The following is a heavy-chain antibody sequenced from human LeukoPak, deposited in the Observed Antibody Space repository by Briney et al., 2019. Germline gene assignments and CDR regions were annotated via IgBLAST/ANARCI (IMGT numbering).Heavy chain of an antibody. J-gene: IGHJ4*02. CDR1: GGSISSSTYY. CDR2: INYSGST. CDR3: AQYASGTSLSY. Sequence: SETLSLTCTVSGGSISSSTYYWGWIRQPPGKGLEWIGSINYSGSTYYNPSLKSRVTISVETSKNQFSLKLSSVTAADTAVYYCAQYASGTSLSYWGQGTLVTVSS. D-gene: IGHD3-10*01. V-gene: IGHV4-39*01.